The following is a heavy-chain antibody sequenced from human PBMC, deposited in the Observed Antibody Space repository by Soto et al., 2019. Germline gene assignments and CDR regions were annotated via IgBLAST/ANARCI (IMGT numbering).Heavy chain of an antibody. J-gene: IGHJ4*02. CDR2: TNEDGSTI. Sequence: EVQLVESGGGLVQPGGSLRLSCAASGFTFSSYWMHWVRQAPGKGLVWVSRTNEDGSTINYADSVKGRFTISRDNAKNTLYLEMNSVGGEDTAVYYCTRDRGGGGGYWGQGTLVTVSS. CDR3: TRDRGGGGGY. V-gene: IGHV3-74*01. D-gene: IGHD3-16*01. CDR1: GFTFSSYW.